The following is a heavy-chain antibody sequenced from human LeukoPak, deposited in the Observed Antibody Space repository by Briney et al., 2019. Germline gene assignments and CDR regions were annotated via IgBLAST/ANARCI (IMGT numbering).Heavy chain of an antibody. Sequence: GASVKVSCKASGYTFTNYGISWVRQAPGQGLEWMGWISAYNGNRNYARELQGRVTMTTDTSTSTAYMELRSLRSDDTAVYYCARDCTNGVCSTFDYWGQGTLVTVSS. CDR3: ARDCTNGVCSTFDY. V-gene: IGHV1-18*01. CDR1: GYTFTNYG. CDR2: ISAYNGNR. J-gene: IGHJ4*02. D-gene: IGHD2-8*01.